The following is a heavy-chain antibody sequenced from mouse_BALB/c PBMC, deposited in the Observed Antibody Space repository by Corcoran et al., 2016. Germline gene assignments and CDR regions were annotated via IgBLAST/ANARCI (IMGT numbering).Heavy chain of an antibody. CDR1: GYTLPDYN. J-gene: IGHJ3*01. CDR2: IITKNGGS. Sequence: EVLLQQSGPELVKPGASVKIPCKASGYTLPDYNMDWVKRSPGKSLEWLGDIITKNGGSFYNQKFKGKATLTVDKSSTTDYMELRSLTSEDTAVYYCAGRVTGTGCAYWGQGTLVTVS. CDR3: AGRVTGTGCAY. D-gene: IGHD4-1*01. V-gene: IGHV1-18*01.